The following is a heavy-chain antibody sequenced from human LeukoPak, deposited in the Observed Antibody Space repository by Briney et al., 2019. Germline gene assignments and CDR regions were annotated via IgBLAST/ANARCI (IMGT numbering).Heavy chain of an antibody. D-gene: IGHD1-1*01. CDR2: IYYSGST. CDR3: ARGPRSPGDDGLEPSI. V-gene: IGHV4-39*07. J-gene: IGHJ3*02. Sequence: KPSETLSLTCTASGGSISSSSYYWGWIRQPPGKGLEWIGSIYYSGSTYYNPSLKSRVTISVDTSKNQFSLKLSSVTAADTAVYYCARGPRSPGDDGLEPSIWGQGTMVTVSS. CDR1: GGSISSSSYY.